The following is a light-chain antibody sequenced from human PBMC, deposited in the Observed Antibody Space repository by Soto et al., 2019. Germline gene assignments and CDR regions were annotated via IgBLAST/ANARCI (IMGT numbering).Light chain of an antibody. Sequence: EIVMTQSPATLSVSPGERATLSCRASQSVSSNLAWYQQKPGQAPRLLIYYASTRATGIPARFSGSGSGTEFTLTISSLQSEDFAVYYCQHFNNWHPAGTFGQGTKVEIK. CDR2: YAS. V-gene: IGKV3-15*01. CDR1: QSVSSN. J-gene: IGKJ1*01. CDR3: QHFNNWHPAGT.